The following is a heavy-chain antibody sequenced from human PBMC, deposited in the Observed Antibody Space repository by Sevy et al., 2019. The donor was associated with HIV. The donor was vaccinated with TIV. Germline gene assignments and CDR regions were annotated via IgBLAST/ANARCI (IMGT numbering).Heavy chain of an antibody. CDR3: ASGNYDYVWGSPSSFDY. CDR1: GGSISSGGYY. V-gene: IGHV4-31*03. J-gene: IGHJ4*02. Sequence: TLSLTCTVSGGSISSGGYYWSWIRQHPGKGLEWIGYIYYSGSTYYNPSLKSRVTISVDTSKNQFSLKLSSVTAADTAVYYCASGNYDYVWGSPSSFDYWGQGTLVTVSS. CDR2: IYYSGST. D-gene: IGHD3-16*01.